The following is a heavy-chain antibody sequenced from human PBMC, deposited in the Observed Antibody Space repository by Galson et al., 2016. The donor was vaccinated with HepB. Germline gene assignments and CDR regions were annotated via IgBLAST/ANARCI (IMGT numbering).Heavy chain of an antibody. V-gene: IGHV3-30-3*01. J-gene: IGHJ4*02. CDR1: GFTFSSYA. CDR3: ARGAFNWNGNPEDY. D-gene: IGHD1-1*01. Sequence: SLRLSCAVSGFTFSSYAMHWVRQAPGKGLEWVAVISYDGSNKYHADSVKGRFTISRDNSKNTLYLQMNSLRGEDTAVYYCARGAFNWNGNPEDYWGQGTLVTVSS. CDR2: ISYDGSNK.